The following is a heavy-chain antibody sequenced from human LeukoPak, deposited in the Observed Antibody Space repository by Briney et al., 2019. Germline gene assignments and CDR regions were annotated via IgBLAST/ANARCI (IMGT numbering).Heavy chain of an antibody. Sequence: GRSLRLSCTASGFTFGDYAMSWVRQAPGKGLEWVGFIRSKAYGGTTEYAASVKGRFTISRDDSKSIAYLQMNSLKTEDTAVYYCIRGDRHGGWYGGGYWGQGTLVTVSS. CDR3: IRGDRHGGWYGGGY. CDR1: GFTFGDYA. CDR2: IRSKAYGGTT. J-gene: IGHJ4*02. D-gene: IGHD6-19*01. V-gene: IGHV3-49*04.